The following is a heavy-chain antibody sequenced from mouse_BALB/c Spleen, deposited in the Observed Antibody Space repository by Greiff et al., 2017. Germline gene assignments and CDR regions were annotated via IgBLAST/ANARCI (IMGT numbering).Heavy chain of an antibody. J-gene: IGHJ3*01. CDR1: GFSLTSYG. CDR2: IWSGGST. V-gene: IGHV2-2*02. Sequence: VQLQESGPGLVQPSQSLSITCTVSGFSLTSYGVHWVRQSPGKGLEWLGVIWSGGSTDYNAAFISRLSISKDNSKSQVFFKMNSLQANDTAIYYCARKEDGYDWFAYWGQGTLVTVSA. CDR3: ARKEDGYDWFAY. D-gene: IGHD2-2*01.